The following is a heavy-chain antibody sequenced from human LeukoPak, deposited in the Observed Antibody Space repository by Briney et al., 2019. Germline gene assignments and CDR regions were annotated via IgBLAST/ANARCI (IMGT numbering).Heavy chain of an antibody. V-gene: IGHV1-2*02. CDR3: ARDSCSSTCCYPSYDY. CDR1: GYTFTGYY. Sequence: ASVKVSCKASGYTFTGYYMHWVRQAPGQGLEWMGWINPNSGGTNYAQKFQGRVTMTRDTSISTAYMELSRLRSDDTAVYYCARDSCSSTCCYPSYDYWGQGALVTVSS. J-gene: IGHJ4*02. D-gene: IGHD2-2*01. CDR2: INPNSGGT.